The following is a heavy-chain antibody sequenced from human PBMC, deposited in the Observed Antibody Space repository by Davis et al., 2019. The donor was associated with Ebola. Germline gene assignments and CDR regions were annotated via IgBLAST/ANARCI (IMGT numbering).Heavy chain of an antibody. Sequence: SGSTLVKPTQTLTLTCTFSGFSLSTSGVGVGWIRQPPGEALEWLAVIYWDDDKRYSPSLKTRLAITKDTSKNQVVLTMTNMDPVDTATYYCAHTVVPLYYNWFDPWGQGTLVTVSS. CDR1: GFSLSTSGVG. J-gene: IGHJ5*02. D-gene: IGHD2-2*02. CDR3: AHTVVPLYYNWFDP. CDR2: IYWDDDK. V-gene: IGHV2-5*02.